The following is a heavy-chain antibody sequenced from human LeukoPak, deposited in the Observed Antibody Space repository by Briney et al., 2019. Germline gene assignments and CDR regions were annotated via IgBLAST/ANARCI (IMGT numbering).Heavy chain of an antibody. CDR2: IRSGSTYI. V-gene: IGHV3-21*01. Sequence: GGSLRLSCAASGFTFSTYSMHWVRQAPGKGLEWVSSIRSGSTYINYADSVKGRFTISRDDAKNSLYLQMNSLRAEDTAAYYCARDGIFDYWGQGTLVTVSS. CDR3: ARDGIFDY. J-gene: IGHJ4*02. CDR1: GFTFSTYS.